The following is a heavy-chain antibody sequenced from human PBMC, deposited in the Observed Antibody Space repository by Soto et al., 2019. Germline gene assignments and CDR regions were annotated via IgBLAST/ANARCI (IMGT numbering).Heavy chain of an antibody. Sequence: EVQLVESGGGLVQPGGSLRLSCAGSGFTFSNYWMHWVRQAPGKGLEWVSRIDHDGPTDYADSVRGRFTISRDNAENTLYLQMTSLRPEDTAVSYCVRDSHGDYWGQGTLVTVSS. V-gene: IGHV3-74*01. CDR3: VRDSHGDY. CDR1: GFTFSNYW. J-gene: IGHJ4*02. CDR2: IDHDGPT.